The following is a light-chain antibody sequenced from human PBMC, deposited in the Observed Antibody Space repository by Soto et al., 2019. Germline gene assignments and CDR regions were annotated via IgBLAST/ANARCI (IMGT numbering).Light chain of an antibody. Sequence: QAVLTQPPSASGSPGQSVTISCTGTSSDVGGYNYVSWYQQHPGKAPKLTIYEVSKRPSGVPGRFSGSKSGNTASLTVSGLHAEDEADYYCSSFAGSNNIVVFGGGTKLTVL. CDR2: EVS. CDR3: SSFAGSNNIVV. CDR1: SSDVGGYNY. V-gene: IGLV2-8*01. J-gene: IGLJ2*01.